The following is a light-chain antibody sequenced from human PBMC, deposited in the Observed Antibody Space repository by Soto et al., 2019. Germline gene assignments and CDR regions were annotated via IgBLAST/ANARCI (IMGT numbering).Light chain of an antibody. J-gene: IGKJ4*01. CDR1: LSVSSD. CDR2: RAF. CDR3: QKYNNWLLT. V-gene: IGKV3-15*01. Sequence: EIVMTQSPATLSLSPGERATLSCRASLSVSSDLAWYRQKPGQAPRLLIYRAFTRASGILARFSGSGFGTDFTLTSSLLQSDDFAVYYCQKYNNWLLTFGGGTKVEIK.